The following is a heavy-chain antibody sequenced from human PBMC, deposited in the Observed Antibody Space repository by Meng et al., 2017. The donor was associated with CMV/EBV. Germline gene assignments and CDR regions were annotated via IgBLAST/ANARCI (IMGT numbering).Heavy chain of an antibody. J-gene: IGHJ4*02. CDR3: ARDDRIAARPPSFDY. V-gene: IGHV3-74*01. CDR1: GFTFSSYW. CDR2: INSDGSST. Sequence: GESLKISCAASGFTFSSYWMHWVRQAPGKGLVWASRINSDGSSTSYADSVKGRFTISRDNAKNTLYLQMNSLRAEDTAVYYCARDDRIAARPPSFDYWGQGTLVTVSS. D-gene: IGHD6-6*01.